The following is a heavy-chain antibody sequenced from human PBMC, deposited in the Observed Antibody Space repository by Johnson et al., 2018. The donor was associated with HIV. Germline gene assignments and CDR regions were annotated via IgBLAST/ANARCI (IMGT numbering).Heavy chain of an antibody. J-gene: IGHJ3*02. CDR3: VSSAQWSGWPPGAFDI. CDR1: GFTFSSYG. Sequence: QMQLVESGGGVVQPGRSLRLSCAASGFTFSSYGMHWVRQAPGKGLEWVSVIYSGGSTYYADSVKGRFTISRDNSKNTLDLQMNSLRAEDTAVYYCVSSAQWSGWPPGAFDIWGQGTMVTVSS. V-gene: IGHV3-NL1*01. CDR2: IYSGGST. D-gene: IGHD6-19*01.